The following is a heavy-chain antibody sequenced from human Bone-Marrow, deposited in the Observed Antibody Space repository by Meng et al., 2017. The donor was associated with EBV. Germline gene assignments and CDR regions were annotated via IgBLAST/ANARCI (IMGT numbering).Heavy chain of an antibody. CDR1: GYSVTSYG. J-gene: IGHJ5*02. Sequence: QVPVVWCVHELRKAGASVKVSWKASGYSVTSYGTSWGQPVPGKGLEWMGWINAYNGNTNYAQKIQGRVTMTTDTSTSTAYMELRSLKSEDTALYYCAREICTGAVCYTRGWFAPWGQGTLVTVSS. CDR2: INAYNGNT. D-gene: IGHD2-8*02. CDR3: AREICTGAVCYTRGWFAP. V-gene: IGHV1-18*01.